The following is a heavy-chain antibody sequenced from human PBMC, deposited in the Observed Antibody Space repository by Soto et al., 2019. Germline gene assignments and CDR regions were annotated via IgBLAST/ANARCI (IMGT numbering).Heavy chain of an antibody. D-gene: IGHD6-6*01. CDR2: IDSRGRTL. Sequence: GGALRLSCLASGFTLSDYSMSWIRQAPGKGLERLAFIDSRGRTLSYADSVRGRFTISRDNAENSVYLQMDSLRADDTAVYYCARQAARNYIDSWGQGNSVTVSS. CDR1: GFTLSDYS. J-gene: IGHJ4*02. V-gene: IGHV3-11*01. CDR3: ARQAARNYIDS.